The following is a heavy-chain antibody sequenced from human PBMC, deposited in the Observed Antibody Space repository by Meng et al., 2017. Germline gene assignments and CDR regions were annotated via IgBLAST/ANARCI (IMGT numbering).Heavy chain of an antibody. V-gene: IGHV3-23*01. CDR1: GFTFSSYA. Sequence: GESLKISCAASGFTFSSYAMSWVRQAPGKGLEWVSAISGSGGSTYYADSVKGRFTISRDHSKNTLYLQMNSLRAEDTAVYYCAKDRYGSSSWFSFYYYYGMDVWGQGTTVTVFS. J-gene: IGHJ6*01. CDR2: ISGSGGST. D-gene: IGHD6-13*01. CDR3: AKDRYGSSSWFSFYYYYGMDV.